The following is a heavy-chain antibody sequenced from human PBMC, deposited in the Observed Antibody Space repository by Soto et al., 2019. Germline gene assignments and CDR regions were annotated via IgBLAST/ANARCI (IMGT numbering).Heavy chain of an antibody. CDR1: GFTFSSYG. V-gene: IGHV3-33*01. D-gene: IGHD6-19*01. CDR2: IWYDGSNK. J-gene: IGHJ6*03. Sequence: GGSLRLSCAASGFTFSSYGMHWVRQAPGKGLEWVAVIWYDGSNKYYADSVKGRFTISRDNSKNTLYLQMNSLRAEDTAVYYCATAPMAGTHYYYYYMDVWGKGTTVTVSS. CDR3: ATAPMAGTHYYYYYMDV.